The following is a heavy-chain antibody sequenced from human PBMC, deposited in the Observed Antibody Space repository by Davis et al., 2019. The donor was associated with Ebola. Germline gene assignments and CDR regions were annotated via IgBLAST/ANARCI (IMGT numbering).Heavy chain of an antibody. D-gene: IGHD3-10*01. CDR3: AKDISGSGAIIYYYYGMDV. V-gene: IGHV3-30*18. J-gene: IGHJ6*04. CDR1: GFTFSSYG. CDR2: ISYDGSNK. Sequence: GGSLRLSCAASGFTFSSYGMHWVRQAPGKGLEWVAVISYDGSNKYYADSVKGRFTISRDNSKNTLYLQMNSLRAEDTAVYHCAKDISGSGAIIYYYYGMDVWGKGTTVTVSS.